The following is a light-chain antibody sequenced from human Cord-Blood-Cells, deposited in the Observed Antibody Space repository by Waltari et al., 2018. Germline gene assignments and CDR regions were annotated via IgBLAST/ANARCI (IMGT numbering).Light chain of an antibody. J-gene: IGKJ2*01. V-gene: IGKV1-9*01. CDR3: QQLNSYPYT. CDR1: QGISSY. CDR2: AAS. Sequence: DIQLTQSPXXXSXXVGDRVTLTCRASQGISSYLAWYQQKPGKAPKLLIYAASTLQSGVPSRFSGSGSGTEFTLTISSLQPEDFATYYCQQLNSYPYTFGQGTKLEIK.